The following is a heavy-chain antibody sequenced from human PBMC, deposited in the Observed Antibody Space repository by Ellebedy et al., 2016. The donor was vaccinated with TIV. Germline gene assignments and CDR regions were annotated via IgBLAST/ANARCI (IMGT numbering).Heavy chain of an antibody. Sequence: AASVKVSCKASRFTFTSSTMQWVRQARGQRLEWIGWIVVGSGNTKYAQKFQERVTITRDMSTSTAFMELSSLRSDDTAVYYCAREDCGRTSCYAEMYNWFDPWGQGTLVTVSS. CDR1: RFTFTSST. CDR3: AREDCGRTSCYAEMYNWFDP. D-gene: IGHD2-2*01. J-gene: IGHJ5*02. V-gene: IGHV1-58*02. CDR2: IVVGSGNT.